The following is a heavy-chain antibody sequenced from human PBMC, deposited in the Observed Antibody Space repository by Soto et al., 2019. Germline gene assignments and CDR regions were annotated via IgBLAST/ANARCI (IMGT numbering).Heavy chain of an antibody. V-gene: IGHV3-30-3*01. CDR1: GFTFSSYA. D-gene: IGHD3-16*01. CDR2: ISYDGSNK. Sequence: GGSLRLSCAASGFTFSSYAMHWVRQAPGKGLEWVAVISYDGSNKYYADSVKGRFTISRDNSKNTLYLQMNSLRAEDTAVYYCARSFGDDRYYYYGMDVWGQGTTVTSP. J-gene: IGHJ6*02. CDR3: ARSFGDDRYYYYGMDV.